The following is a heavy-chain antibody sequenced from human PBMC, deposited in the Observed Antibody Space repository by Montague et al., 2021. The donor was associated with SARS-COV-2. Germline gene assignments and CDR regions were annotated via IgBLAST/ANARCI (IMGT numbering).Heavy chain of an antibody. Sequence: SLRLSCAASGFTFSNHDMNWVRQAPGKGPEWISYISTSAYTTSYAGSVKGRFTISRDNGKNSLYLQMNGLRVEDTAVYYCTRDYRSIVGDGLDIWGQGTKVTVSS. CDR1: GFTFSNHD. CDR3: TRDYRSIVGDGLDI. D-gene: IGHD3-16*02. J-gene: IGHJ3*02. CDR2: ISTSAYTT. V-gene: IGHV3-48*03.